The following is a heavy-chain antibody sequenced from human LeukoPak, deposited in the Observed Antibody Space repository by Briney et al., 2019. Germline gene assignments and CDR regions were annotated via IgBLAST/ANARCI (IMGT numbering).Heavy chain of an antibody. D-gene: IGHD2-15*01. CDR2: ISSSGSAI. CDR3: VRVKGSYFDY. V-gene: IGHV3-48*01. J-gene: IGHJ4*02. Sequence: GGSLRLSCAASGFPLSSYSINWVRQASGKGLEWVSYISSSGSAIYYVDSVKGRFTVSRDNAKNSLFLQMNSPRAEDTAVYYCVRVKGSYFDYWGQGALVTVSS. CDR1: GFPLSSYS.